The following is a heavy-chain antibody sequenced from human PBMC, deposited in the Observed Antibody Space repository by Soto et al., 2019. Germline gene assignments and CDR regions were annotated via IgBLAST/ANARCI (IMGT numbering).Heavy chain of an antibody. D-gene: IGHD6-6*01. CDR2: ISYDGSNK. CDR1: GFTFSSYA. Sequence: GGSLRLSCAASGFTFSSYAMHWVRQAPGKGLEWVAVISYDGSNKYYADSVKGRFTISRDNSKNTLYLQMNSLRAEDTAVYYCARDIAGYSSSVLSTTLDYWGQGTLVTVSS. V-gene: IGHV3-30-3*01. CDR3: ARDIAGYSSSVLSTTLDY. J-gene: IGHJ4*02.